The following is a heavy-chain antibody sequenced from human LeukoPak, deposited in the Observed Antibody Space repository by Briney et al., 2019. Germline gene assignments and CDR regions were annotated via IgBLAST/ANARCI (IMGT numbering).Heavy chain of an antibody. D-gene: IGHD3-10*01. CDR2: INPNSGGT. Sequence: ASVKVSCKASGYTFTSYYMHWVRQAPGQGLEWMGWINPNSGGTNYAQKFQGRVTMTRDTSISTAYMELSSLRSEDTAVYYCARDHYGSGSYYSPGYYYYYMDVWGKGTTVTISS. J-gene: IGHJ6*03. V-gene: IGHV1-2*02. CDR1: GYTFTSYY. CDR3: ARDHYGSGSYYSPGYYYYYMDV.